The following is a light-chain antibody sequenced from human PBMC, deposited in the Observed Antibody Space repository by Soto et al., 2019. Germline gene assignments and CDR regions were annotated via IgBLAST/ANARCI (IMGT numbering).Light chain of an antibody. CDR1: QSVGSG. CDR3: QQYGYSPLT. Sequence: EIVMTQSPATPSVSPGARATLSCSASQSVGSGLVCCRQTPGQAARLLRYAASSRATGIPDRFSASRSGTDFTLTIAGLEPEDFVVPYCQQYGYSPLTFGQGTRLAI. V-gene: IGKV3-20*01. J-gene: IGKJ5*01. CDR2: AAS.